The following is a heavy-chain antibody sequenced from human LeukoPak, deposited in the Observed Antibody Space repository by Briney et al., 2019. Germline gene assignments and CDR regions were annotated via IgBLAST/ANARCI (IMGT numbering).Heavy chain of an antibody. D-gene: IGHD3-10*01. J-gene: IGHJ4*02. CDR2: IYRDGTA. Sequence: GGSLRLSCAASGFIVSSNYMSWVRQAPGKGLEWVSLIYRDGTAYYADSVKGRFTISRDNSKNTVYLQMNSLRAEDTAMYYCATWAGAQGGQGTLVTVSS. CDR1: GFIVSSNY. CDR3: ATWAGAQ. V-gene: IGHV3-53*01.